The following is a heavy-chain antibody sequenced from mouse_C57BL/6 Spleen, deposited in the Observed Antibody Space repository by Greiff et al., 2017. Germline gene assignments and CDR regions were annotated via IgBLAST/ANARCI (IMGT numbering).Heavy chain of an antibody. Sequence: VQLQQPGAELVMPGASVKLSCKASGYTFTSYWMHWVKQRPGQGLEWIGEIDPSDSYTNYNQKFKGKSTLTVDKSSSTAYMQLISLTSEDSAVYYCARYYGSSFDVWGTGTTVTVSS. CDR3: ARYYGSSFDV. J-gene: IGHJ1*03. V-gene: IGHV1-69*01. CDR2: IDPSDSYT. CDR1: GYTFTSYW. D-gene: IGHD1-1*01.